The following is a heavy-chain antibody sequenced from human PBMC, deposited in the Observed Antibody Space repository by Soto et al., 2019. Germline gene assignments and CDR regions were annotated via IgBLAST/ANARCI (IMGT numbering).Heavy chain of an antibody. CDR2: INPNSGGT. V-gene: IGHV1-2*04. Sequence: QVQLVQSGAEVKKPGASVKVSCKASGYTFTGYYMHWVRQAPGQGLEWMGWINPNSGGTNYAQKFQGWVTMTRDTSISTAYMELSRLRSDDTAVYYCAIDPSGVLRYFDWSNTGYYFDYWGQGTLVTVSS. CDR1: GYTFTGYY. CDR3: AIDPSGVLRYFDWSNTGYYFDY. D-gene: IGHD3-9*01. J-gene: IGHJ4*02.